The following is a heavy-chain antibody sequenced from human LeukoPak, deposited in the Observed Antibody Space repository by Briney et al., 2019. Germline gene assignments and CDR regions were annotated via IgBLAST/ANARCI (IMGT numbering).Heavy chain of an antibody. D-gene: IGHD3-22*01. J-gene: IGHJ5*02. V-gene: IGHV4-4*07. CDR2: IYSSGSA. Sequence: PSETLSLTCSVSGGSISRFYWSWIRQPAGKGLEWIGRIYSSGSANYNPSLKSRVTMSIDTCNNQFSLKLTSLTAADTAVYYCAGTYYYDRGGFDPWGQGTLVAVSS. CDR1: GGSISRFY. CDR3: AGTYYYDRGGFDP.